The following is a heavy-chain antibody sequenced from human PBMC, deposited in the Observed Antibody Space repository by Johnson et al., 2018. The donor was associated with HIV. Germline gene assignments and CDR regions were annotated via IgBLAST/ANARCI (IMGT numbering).Heavy chain of an antibody. CDR3: ARGSGYCSGGSCKGAVAFDI. CDR1: GFTFSAYA. CDR2: ISGAGGST. V-gene: IGHV3-23*04. J-gene: IGHJ3*02. Sequence: VQLVESGGVVVQPGGSLRLSCAASGFTFSAYAMSWVRQAPGKGLEWVSSISGAGGSTYFADSVKGRCTISRDNSKNTLYLQMNSLRAGDTAVYYCARGSGYCSGGSCKGAVAFDIWGQGTMVTVSS. D-gene: IGHD2-15*01.